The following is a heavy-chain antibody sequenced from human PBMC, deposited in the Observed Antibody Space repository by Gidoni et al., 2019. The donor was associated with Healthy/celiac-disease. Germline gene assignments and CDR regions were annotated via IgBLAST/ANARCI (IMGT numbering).Heavy chain of an antibody. V-gene: IGHV3-15*01. Sequence: EVQLVESGGGLVKPGGSLRLSCAASGFTFSNPGMSWVRQAPGKGLEWVGRIKSKTDGGTTDYAAPVKGRFTISRDDSKNTLYLQMNSLKTEDTAVYYCTTHYGSGTLAYWGQGTLVTVSS. CDR1: GFTFSNPG. CDR2: IKSKTDGGTT. J-gene: IGHJ4*02. CDR3: TTHYGSGTLAY. D-gene: IGHD3-10*01.